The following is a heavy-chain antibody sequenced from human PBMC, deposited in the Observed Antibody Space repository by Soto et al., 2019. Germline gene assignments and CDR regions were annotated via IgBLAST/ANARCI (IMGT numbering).Heavy chain of an antibody. J-gene: IGHJ1*01. V-gene: IGHV4-59*01. Sequence: QVQLQESGPGLVKPSETLSLTCTVSGGSISSYYWNWIRQPPGKGLEWIGNIYYSGSTNYNPSLKSRLTISVDTSKNQFSLKLSSVTAADTAVYYCARSGGYAAPFQHWGQGTLVPVSS. CDR3: ARSGGYAAPFQH. CDR2: IYYSGST. D-gene: IGHD2-15*01. CDR1: GGSISSYY.